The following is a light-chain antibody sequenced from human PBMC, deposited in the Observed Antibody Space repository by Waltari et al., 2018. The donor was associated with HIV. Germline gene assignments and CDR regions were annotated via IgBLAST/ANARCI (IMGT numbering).Light chain of an antibody. CDR1: QSLLHSNGYNY. V-gene: IGKV2-28*01. CDR2: LGS. Sequence: DIVMTQSPLSLPVTPCEPASISCRSSQSLLHSNGYNYLDWYLQKPGQSPQLLIYLGSNRASGVPDRCSGSGSGTDFTLKISRVEAEDVGVYYCMQALQTPRTFGQGTKVEIK. CDR3: MQALQTPRT. J-gene: IGKJ1*01.